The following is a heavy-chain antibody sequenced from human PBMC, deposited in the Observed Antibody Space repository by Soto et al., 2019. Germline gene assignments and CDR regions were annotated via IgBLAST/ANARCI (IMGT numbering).Heavy chain of an antibody. D-gene: IGHD2-21*01. CDR3: AVGESLLPHFQH. V-gene: IGHV4-31*03. Sequence: NPSETLSLTCTVSGGSISSGGYYWSWIRQHPGKGLEWIGYIYYSGSTYYNPSLKSRVTISVDTSKNQFSLKLSSVTAADTAVYYCAVGESLLPHFQHWGQGTLVTVSS. J-gene: IGHJ1*01. CDR1: GGSISSGGYY. CDR2: IYYSGST.